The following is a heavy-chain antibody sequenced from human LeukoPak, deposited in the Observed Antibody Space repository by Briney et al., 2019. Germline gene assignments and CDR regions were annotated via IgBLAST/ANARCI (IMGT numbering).Heavy chain of an antibody. D-gene: IGHD2-2*01. Sequence: GGSLRLSCAASGFTFSSYWMNWVRQAPGKGLGWVANIRQDGHEKYYVDSVKGRFTISRDNAKNSLYLQMNSLRAEDTAVYYCARGGIVVVPAAPNWFDPWGQGTLVTVSS. CDR3: ARGGIVVVPAAPNWFDP. J-gene: IGHJ5*02. V-gene: IGHV3-7*03. CDR1: GFTFSSYW. CDR2: IRQDGHEK.